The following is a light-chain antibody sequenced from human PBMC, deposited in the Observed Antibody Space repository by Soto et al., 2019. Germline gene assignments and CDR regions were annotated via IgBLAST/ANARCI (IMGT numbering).Light chain of an antibody. CDR2: EAS. CDR1: QTVYNN. V-gene: IGKV3-15*01. CDR3: QQCRNWPLT. J-gene: IGKJ4*01. Sequence: EIVMTQSPATLSVSPGEGATLSCKARQTVYNNLAWYQQRPGQPPRLLIYEASTRATGISARFSGSGYGTEFTLTISSLQSEDFAVYFCQQCRNWPLTFGGGTKVEIK.